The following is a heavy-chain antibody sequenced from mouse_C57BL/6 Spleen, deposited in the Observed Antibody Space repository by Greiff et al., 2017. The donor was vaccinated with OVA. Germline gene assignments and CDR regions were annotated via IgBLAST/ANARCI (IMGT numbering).Heavy chain of an antibody. Sequence: VQLKESGPGLVKPSQSLSLTCSVTGYSITSGYYWNWIRQFPGNKLEWMGYISYDGSNNYNPSLKNRISITRDTSKNQFFLKLNSVTTEDTATYYCARDDYGSSLAYWGQGTLVTVSA. CDR1: GYSITSGYY. V-gene: IGHV3-6*01. J-gene: IGHJ3*01. CDR2: ISYDGSN. CDR3: ARDDYGSSLAY. D-gene: IGHD1-1*01.